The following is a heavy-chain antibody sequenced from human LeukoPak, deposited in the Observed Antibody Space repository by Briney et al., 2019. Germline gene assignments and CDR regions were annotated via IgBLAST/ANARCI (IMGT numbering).Heavy chain of an antibody. Sequence: SETLSLTCTVSGGSISSSSYYWGWIRQPPGKGLEWIGSIYYSGSTYYNPSLKSRVTISVDTSKNQFSLKLSSVTAADTAAYYCARQKRVAAAGTVRWFDPWGQGTLVTVSS. CDR3: ARQKRVAAAGTVRWFDP. CDR2: IYYSGST. D-gene: IGHD6-13*01. CDR1: GGSISSSSYY. J-gene: IGHJ5*02. V-gene: IGHV4-39*01.